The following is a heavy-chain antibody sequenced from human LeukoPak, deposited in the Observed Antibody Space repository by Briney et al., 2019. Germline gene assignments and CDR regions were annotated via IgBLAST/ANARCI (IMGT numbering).Heavy chain of an antibody. D-gene: IGHD6-6*01. CDR1: GFTFSSYS. CDR3: ARGVFEVEGYSSSSGDDAFDI. V-gene: IGHV3-48*04. J-gene: IGHJ3*02. CDR2: ISSSSSTI. Sequence: GGSLRLSCAASGFTFSSYSMNWVRQAPGKGLEWVSYISSSSSTIYYADSVKGRFTISRDNAKNSLYLQMNSLRAEDTAVYYCARGVFEVEGYSSSSGDDAFDIWGQGTMVTVSS.